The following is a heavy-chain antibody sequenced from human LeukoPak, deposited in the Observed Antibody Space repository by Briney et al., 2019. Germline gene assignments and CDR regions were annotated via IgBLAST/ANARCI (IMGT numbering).Heavy chain of an antibody. J-gene: IGHJ4*02. V-gene: IGHV1-69*04. Sequence: SVKVSFKASGGTFSIYAISWVRQAPGQGLEWMGRIIPILGIANYAQKFQGRVTITADKSTSTAYMELSSLRSEDTAVYYCARLFDTRSYGFPGDYDYWGQGTLVTVSS. CDR1: GGTFSIYA. D-gene: IGHD5-18*01. CDR3: ARLFDTRSYGFPGDYDY. CDR2: IIPILGIA.